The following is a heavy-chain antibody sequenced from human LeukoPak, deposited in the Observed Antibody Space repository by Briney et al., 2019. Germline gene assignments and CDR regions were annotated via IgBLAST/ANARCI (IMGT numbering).Heavy chain of an antibody. CDR1: GFTFSNYA. J-gene: IGHJ3*02. D-gene: IGHD6-25*01. CDR2: IYSGGST. V-gene: IGHV3-66*01. Sequence: GGSLRLSCAASGFTFSNYAMSWVRQAPGKGLEWVSVIYSGGSTYYADSVKGRFTISRDNSKNTLYLQMNSLRAEDTAVYYCARGVRRRPDAFDIWGQGTMVTVSS. CDR3: ARGVRRRPDAFDI.